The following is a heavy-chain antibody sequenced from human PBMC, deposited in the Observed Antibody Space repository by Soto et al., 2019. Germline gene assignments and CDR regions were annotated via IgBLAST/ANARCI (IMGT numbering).Heavy chain of an antibody. D-gene: IGHD2-15*01. V-gene: IGHV1-18*04. CDR3: ARDHPGAQAARNGMDV. CDR2: ISAYNGNT. J-gene: IGHJ6*02. Sequence: GASVKVSCKASGYTFTSYGISWVRQAPGQGLEWMGWISAYNGNTNYAQKLQGRVTMTTDTSTSTAYMELRSLRSDDTAVYYCARDHPGAQAARNGMDVWGQGTTVTVSS. CDR1: GYTFTSYG.